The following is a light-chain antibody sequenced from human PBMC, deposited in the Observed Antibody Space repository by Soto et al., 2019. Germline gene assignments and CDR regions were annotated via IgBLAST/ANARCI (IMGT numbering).Light chain of an antibody. CDR3: QQFYNYPRT. Sequence: IQLTQSPSSLSASVGDRVTITCRASQGINTFLAWYQQKPGKAPKLLIYAASNLQSGIPSRFSGSGSETDFTLTISSLQSEDFGTYYCQQFYNYPRTFGQGTKVDI. CDR1: QGINTF. CDR2: AAS. J-gene: IGKJ1*01. V-gene: IGKV1-9*01.